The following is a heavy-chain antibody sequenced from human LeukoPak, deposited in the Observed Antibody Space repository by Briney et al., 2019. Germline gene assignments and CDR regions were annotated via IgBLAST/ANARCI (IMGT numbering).Heavy chain of an antibody. V-gene: IGHV2-5*01. D-gene: IGHD3-10*01. CDR1: RFSLRSTRVG. CDR3: ENKGRGSGSYSM. CDR2: NYWNNDK. Sequence: CGPRLVKPTQMLTLTCTFSRFSLRSTRVGVAWIRQPSGKTLETLAVNYWNNDKSYSPSLKSRLTVTSATSKNLVVLRLTNMDPVDTARYFCENKGRGSGSYSMWGPGTLVTVSS. J-gene: IGHJ4*02.